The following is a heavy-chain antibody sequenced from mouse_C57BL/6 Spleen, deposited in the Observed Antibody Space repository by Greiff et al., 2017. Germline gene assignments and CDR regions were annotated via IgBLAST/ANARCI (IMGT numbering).Heavy chain of an antibody. Sequence: EVQRVESGPELVKPGASVKIPCKASGYTFTDYNMDWVKQSHGKSLEWIGDINPNNGGTIYNQKFKGKATLTVDKSSSTAYMELRSLTSEDTAVYYCARRGDSNYAYMDYWGQGTSVTVSS. V-gene: IGHV1-18*01. CDR1: GYTFTDYN. CDR2: INPNNGGT. D-gene: IGHD2-5*01. J-gene: IGHJ4*01. CDR3: ARRGDSNYAYMDY.